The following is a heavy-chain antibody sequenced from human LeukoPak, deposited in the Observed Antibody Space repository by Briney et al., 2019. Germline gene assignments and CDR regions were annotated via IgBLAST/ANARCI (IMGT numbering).Heavy chain of an antibody. CDR3: ARRYGDHEYFQH. CDR1: GGSISSGGYS. CDR2: IYYSGST. V-gene: IGHV4-30-2*03. J-gene: IGHJ1*01. Sequence: SETLSLTCAVSGGSISSGGYSWSWIRQPPGKGLEWIGYIYYSGSTYYNPSLKSRVTISVDTSKNQFSLKLSSVTAADTAVYYCARRYGDHEYFQHWGQGTLVTVSS. D-gene: IGHD4-17*01.